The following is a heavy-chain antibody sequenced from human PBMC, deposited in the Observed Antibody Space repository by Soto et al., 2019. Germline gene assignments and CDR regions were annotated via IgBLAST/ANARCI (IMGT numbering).Heavy chain of an antibody. V-gene: IGHV4-39*01. CDR3: AVVDSTGNWFDP. J-gene: IGHJ5*02. Sequence: SETLSLTCTVSGGSISSSDFYWGWLRQTPGKGLEFIGSMYYSGTTYYNPSLRSRVTISVDTSKNQFTLKLISVTAADTAVYYCAVVDSTGNWFDPWGEGALVTVSS. CDR1: GGSISSSDFY. CDR2: MYYSGTT. D-gene: IGHD6-25*01.